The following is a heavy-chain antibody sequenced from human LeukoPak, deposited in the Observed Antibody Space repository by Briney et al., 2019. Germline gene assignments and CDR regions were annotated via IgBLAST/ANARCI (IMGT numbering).Heavy chain of an antibody. CDR3: ARYAGYYDSSGSPAEYFQH. CDR2: INPNSGGT. D-gene: IGHD3-22*01. CDR1: GYTFTVYY. J-gene: IGHJ1*01. V-gene: IGHV1-2*02. Sequence: ASVTVSCKASGYTFTVYYMHWVRQAPGQGLEWMGWINPNSGGTNYAQKFQGRVTMTRDTSISTAYMELSRLRSDDTAVYYCARYAGYYDSSGSPAEYFQHWGQGTLVTVSS.